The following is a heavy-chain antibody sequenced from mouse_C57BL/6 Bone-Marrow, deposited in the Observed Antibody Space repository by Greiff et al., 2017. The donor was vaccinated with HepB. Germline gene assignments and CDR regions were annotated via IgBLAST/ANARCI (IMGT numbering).Heavy chain of an antibody. D-gene: IGHD2-5*01. J-gene: IGHJ3*01. CDR3: ARRYSNYVFAY. Sequence: DVKLQESGPGLVKPSQSLSLTCSVTGYSITSGYYWNWIRQFPGNKLEWMGYISYDGSNNYNPSLKNRISITRDTSKNQFFLKLNSVTTEDTATYYCARRYSNYVFAYWGQGTLVTVSA. CDR2: ISYDGSN. CDR1: GYSITSGYY. V-gene: IGHV3-6*01.